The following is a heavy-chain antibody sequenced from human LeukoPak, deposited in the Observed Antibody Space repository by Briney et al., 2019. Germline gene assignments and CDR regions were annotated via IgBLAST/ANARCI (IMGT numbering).Heavy chain of an antibody. CDR1: GYTFTSYY. CDR3: ARGGMEMATSGAFDY. J-gene: IGHJ4*02. Sequence: ASVKVSCKASGYTFTSYYMHWVRQAPGQGLEWMGIINPSGGSTSYAQKFQGRVTMTRDTSTSTVYMELSSLRSEDTAVYYCARGGMEMATSGAFDYWGQGTLVTVSS. CDR2: INPSGGST. D-gene: IGHD5-24*01. V-gene: IGHV1-46*01.